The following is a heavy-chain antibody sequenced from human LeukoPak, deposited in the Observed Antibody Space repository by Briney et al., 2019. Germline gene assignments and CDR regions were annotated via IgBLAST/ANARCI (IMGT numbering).Heavy chain of an antibody. V-gene: IGHV4-31*03. J-gene: IGHJ4*02. CDR2: IYYSGST. CDR3: ARGRPMIAPGFDY. CDR1: GGSISSGGYY. D-gene: IGHD3-22*01. Sequence: SSETLSLTCTVSGGSISSGGYYWSWIRQHPGKGLEWIGYIYYSGSTYYNPSLKSRVTISVDTSKNQFSLKLSSVTAADTAVYYCARGRPMIAPGFDYWGQGTLVTVSS.